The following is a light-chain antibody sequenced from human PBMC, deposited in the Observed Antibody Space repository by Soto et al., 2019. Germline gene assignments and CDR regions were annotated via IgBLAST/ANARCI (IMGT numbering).Light chain of an antibody. J-gene: IGKJ5*01. CDR3: QQSYSTPIT. V-gene: IGKV1-39*01. CDR2: AAS. Sequence: DIKMTQSPSSLSASVGDRVTITCRASQSISTYLHWYQQKPGKAPNLLIYAASTLQSGVPSRFSGSGSGTDFTLTVSSLQPEDFATYFCQQSYSTPITFGQGTRLEIK. CDR1: QSISTY.